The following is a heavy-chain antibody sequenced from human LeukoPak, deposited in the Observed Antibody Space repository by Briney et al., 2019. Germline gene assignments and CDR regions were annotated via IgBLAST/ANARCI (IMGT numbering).Heavy chain of an antibody. J-gene: IGHJ3*02. CDR2: IIPICGSA. CDR1: GGTFISYA. V-gene: IGHV1-69*13. Sequence: SVKVSCKASGGTFISYAMSWVRQTPGQGRECMGGIIPICGSANYAQNFQGRVTITADESTSTAYMELSSLRSEDTAVYYCARETLNYGDYEWAFDIWGQGTMVTVSS. D-gene: IGHD4-17*01. CDR3: ARETLNYGDYEWAFDI.